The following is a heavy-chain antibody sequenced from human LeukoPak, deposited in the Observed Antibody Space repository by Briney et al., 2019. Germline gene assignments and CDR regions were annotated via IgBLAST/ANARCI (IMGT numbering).Heavy chain of an antibody. V-gene: IGHV3-30*02. CDR1: GFTFSNYG. D-gene: IGHD2-2*01. Sequence: PGGSLRLSCAASGFTFSNYGMHWVRQAPGKGLEWVAFTQFDGSETYYADSVKGRFAISRDNSKNTLYLQMNTLTVEDTAVYYCAKDRCSRTSCRNLFDPWGQGILVTVSS. CDR3: AKDRCSRTSCRNLFDP. J-gene: IGHJ5*02. CDR2: TQFDGSET.